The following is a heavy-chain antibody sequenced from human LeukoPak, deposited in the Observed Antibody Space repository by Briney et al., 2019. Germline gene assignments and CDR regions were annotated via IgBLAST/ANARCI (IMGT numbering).Heavy chain of an antibody. Sequence: ASVKVSCKASGYRFTDYYVHWVRQAPGQGLEWMAWINPNGGTTNYAQKFQDRVTVITDTSISTAYMELSNLRSDDTAVYFCARTSDHYNYYFDYWGQGTAVTVSS. CDR2: INPNGGTT. CDR1: GYRFTDYY. V-gene: IGHV1-2*02. CDR3: ARTSDHYNYYFDY. J-gene: IGHJ4*02. D-gene: IGHD1-1*01.